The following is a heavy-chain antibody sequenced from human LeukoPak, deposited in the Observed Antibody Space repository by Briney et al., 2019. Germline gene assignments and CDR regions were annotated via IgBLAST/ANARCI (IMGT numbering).Heavy chain of an antibody. CDR1: RFTFRNHW. CDR2: ISSDGSST. Sequence: PGGSLRLSCAASRFTFRNHWMHWVRQTPGKGLVWVSRISSDGSSTTYADSVKGRFTISRDNDKNTLYLQMNNQRGEDTAMYYCARDQRVTGRPDIDYWGQGTLVIVSS. J-gene: IGHJ4*02. D-gene: IGHD6-6*01. V-gene: IGHV3-74*03. CDR3: ARDQRVTGRPDIDY.